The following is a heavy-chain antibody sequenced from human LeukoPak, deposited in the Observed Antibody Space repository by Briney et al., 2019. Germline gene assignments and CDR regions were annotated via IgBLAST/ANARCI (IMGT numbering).Heavy chain of an antibody. J-gene: IGHJ4*02. CDR1: GFNFCWFL. Sequence: GAPRLFLATSGFNFCWFLMGLGRPGPGQGPGVGAFFRYDGSNKYYADSVKGRFTISRDNSKNTLYLQMNSLRAEDMAVYYCARGGRYSGYEDIPLDYWGQGTLVTVSS. CDR2: FRYDGSNK. CDR3: ARGGRYSGYEDIPLDY. D-gene: IGHD5-12*01. V-gene: IGHV3-30*02.